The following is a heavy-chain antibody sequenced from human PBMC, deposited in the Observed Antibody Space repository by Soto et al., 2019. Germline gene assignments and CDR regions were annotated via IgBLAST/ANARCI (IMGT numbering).Heavy chain of an antibody. V-gene: IGHV3-23*01. D-gene: IGHD5-18*01. CDR3: AKVRSLRGYSYGRRFGY. Sequence: GGSLRLSCAASGFTFSSYAMSWVRQAPGKGLEWVSAISGSGGSTYYADSVKGRFTISRDNSKNTLYLQMNSLRAEDTAVYYCAKVRSLRGYSYGRRFGYWGQGTLVTVSS. J-gene: IGHJ4*02. CDR2: ISGSGGST. CDR1: GFTFSSYA.